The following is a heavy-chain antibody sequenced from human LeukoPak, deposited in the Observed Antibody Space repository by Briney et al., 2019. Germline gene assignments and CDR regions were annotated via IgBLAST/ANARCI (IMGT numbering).Heavy chain of an antibody. D-gene: IGHD1-26*01. CDR3: AKDSKIVGATFRSYHYMDV. CDR2: IRGSGDRT. Sequence: GGSLRLSCAASGFTFSSYAMSWVRQAPGKGLEWVSAIRGSGDRTHYADPVKGRLTISRDNSKNTLYLQMNSLRAEDTAVYYCAKDSKIVGATFRSYHYMDVWGKGTAVTVSS. V-gene: IGHV3-23*01. CDR1: GFTFSSYA. J-gene: IGHJ6*03.